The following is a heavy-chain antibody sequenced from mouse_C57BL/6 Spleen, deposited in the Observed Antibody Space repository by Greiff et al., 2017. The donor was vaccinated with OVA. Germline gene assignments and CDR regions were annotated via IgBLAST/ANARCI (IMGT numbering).Heavy chain of an antibody. J-gene: IGHJ3*01. D-gene: IGHD1-1*01. V-gene: IGHV1-4*01. CDR1: GYTFTSYT. Sequence: VKVVESGAELARPGASVKMSCKASGYTFTSYTMHWVKQRPGQGLEWIGYINPSSGYTKYNQKFKDKATLTADKSSSTAYMQLSSLTSEDSAVYYCASPHYYGSQFAYWGQGTLVTVSA. CDR3: ASPHYYGSQFAY. CDR2: INPSSGYT.